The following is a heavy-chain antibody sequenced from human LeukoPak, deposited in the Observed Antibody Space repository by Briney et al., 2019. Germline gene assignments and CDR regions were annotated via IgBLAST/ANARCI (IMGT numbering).Heavy chain of an antibody. CDR2: ISSSGSTI. CDR1: GFTFSSYS. D-gene: IGHD2-21*02. J-gene: IGHJ4*02. V-gene: IGHV3-48*04. Sequence: GASLRLSCAASGFTFSSYSMNWVRQAPGKGLEWVSYISSSGSTIYHADSVKGRFPIPRDNAKHSLYLEMNSLGAEDTAVYYCARDGYAGGDGFDYWGQGTLVTVSS. CDR3: ARDGYAGGDGFDY.